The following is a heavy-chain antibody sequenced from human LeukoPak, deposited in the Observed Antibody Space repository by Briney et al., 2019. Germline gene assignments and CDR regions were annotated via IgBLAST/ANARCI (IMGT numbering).Heavy chain of an antibody. V-gene: IGHV3-30-3*01. D-gene: IGHD2-21*02. CDR3: ARDSCGGDCYLFDY. Sequence: PGGSLRLSCAASGFTFSSYAMSWVRQAPGKGLEWVAVISYDGSNKYYADSVKGRFTISRDNSKNTLYLQMNSLRAEDTAVYYCARDSCGGDCYLFDYWGQGTLVTVSS. CDR2: ISYDGSNK. CDR1: GFTFSSYA. J-gene: IGHJ4*02.